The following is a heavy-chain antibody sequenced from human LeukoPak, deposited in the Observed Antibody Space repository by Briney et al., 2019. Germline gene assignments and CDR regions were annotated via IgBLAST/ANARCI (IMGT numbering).Heavy chain of an antibody. CDR2: ISYSGST. V-gene: IGHV4-39*07. CDR1: GGSISSSSYY. J-gene: IGHJ4*02. CDR3: ARGFRGDNFDY. Sequence: SETLSLTCTVSGGSISSSSYYWGWIRQPPGKGLEWIGSISYSGSTSYNPSLRSRVTISVDTSKNQFSLKLRSVTAADTAVYYCARGFRGDNFDYWGQGTLVTVSS. D-gene: IGHD7-27*01.